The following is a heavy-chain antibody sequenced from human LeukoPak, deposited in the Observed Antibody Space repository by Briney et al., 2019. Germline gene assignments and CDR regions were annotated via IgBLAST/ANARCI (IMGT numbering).Heavy chain of an antibody. V-gene: IGHV4-31*03. CDR1: GGCISSCGYY. Sequence: SETLSLTCTVSGGCISSCGYYWSWIRQHPGKGLEWIGYIYYSGSTYYNPSLKSRVTISVDTSKNQFSLKLSSVTAADTAVYYCARGRATAAGLNFDYWGQGTLVTVSS. J-gene: IGHJ4*02. D-gene: IGHD6-13*01. CDR3: ARGRATAAGLNFDY. CDR2: IYYSGST.